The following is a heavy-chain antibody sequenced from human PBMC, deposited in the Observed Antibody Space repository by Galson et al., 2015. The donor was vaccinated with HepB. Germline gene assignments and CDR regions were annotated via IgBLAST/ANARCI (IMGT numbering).Heavy chain of an antibody. Sequence: KVSCKASGGTFSSYTISWVRQAPGQGLEWMGIIYPGDSDTRYSPSFQGQVTISADKSISTAYLQWSSLKASDTAMYYCASPSLRYFDWYWGAFDIWGQGTMVTVSS. CDR1: GGTFSSYT. CDR3: ASPSLRYFDWYWGAFDI. CDR2: IYPGDSDT. D-gene: IGHD3-9*01. V-gene: IGHV5-51*01. J-gene: IGHJ3*02.